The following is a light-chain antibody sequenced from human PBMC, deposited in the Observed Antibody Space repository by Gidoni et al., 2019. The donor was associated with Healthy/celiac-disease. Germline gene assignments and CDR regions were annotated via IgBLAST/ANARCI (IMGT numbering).Light chain of an antibody. Sequence: IQMTQSPSSLSASVGDRVTITGRASQSISSDLNWYQQKPWKAPKLLIYAASSLQSGVPSRFSGSGSGTDFTLTISSLQPEDFATYYCQQSYSTTFXPXTKVXIK. CDR3: QQSYSTT. V-gene: IGKV1-39*01. CDR1: QSISSD. CDR2: AAS. J-gene: IGKJ3*01.